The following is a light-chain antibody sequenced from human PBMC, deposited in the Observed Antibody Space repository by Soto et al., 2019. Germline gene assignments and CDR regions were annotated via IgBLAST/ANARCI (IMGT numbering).Light chain of an antibody. J-gene: IGKJ5*01. CDR3: QQYHKWPIT. CDR1: KTINRN. V-gene: IGKV3-15*01. Sequence: ERVMTQSPATLPVSPAERATRSCRASKTINRNLAWYQKKPGKAHRLLIYGASSRATGIPARFSGSGSGTDFSLTPRSLKSEDFAVYYCQQYHKWPITCGQGKRLEI. CDR2: GAS.